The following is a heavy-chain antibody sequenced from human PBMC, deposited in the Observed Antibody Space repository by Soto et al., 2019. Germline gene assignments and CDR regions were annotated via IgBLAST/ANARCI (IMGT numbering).Heavy chain of an antibody. J-gene: IGHJ4*02. V-gene: IGHV4-34*01. CDR1: GGSFRGFY. CDR2: INHVGIT. Sequence: QVQLQQWGAGLLKPSETLSLTCAVSGGSFRGFYWTWIRQSPGKGLEWLGDINHVGITNYNPSLKSRVSMPVDTSKSQFSLKLSSVTAADTAVYYCARAHDFWGGRQQPIDSWGQGNMVTVSS. D-gene: IGHD3-3*01. CDR3: ARAHDFWGGRQQPIDS.